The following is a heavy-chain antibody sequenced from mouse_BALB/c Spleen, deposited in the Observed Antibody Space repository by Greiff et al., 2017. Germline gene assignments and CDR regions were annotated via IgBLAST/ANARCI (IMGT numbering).Heavy chain of an antibody. J-gene: IGHJ3*01. Sequence: QVQLKESGAELVRPGTSVKVSCKASGYAFTNYLIEWVKQRPGQGLEWIGVINPGSGGTNYNEKFKGKATLTADKSSSTAYMQLSSLTSDDSAVYFCARDGDGYYFAYWGQGTLVTVSA. CDR1: GYAFTNYL. CDR3: ARDGDGYYFAY. D-gene: IGHD2-3*01. CDR2: INPGSGGT. V-gene: IGHV1-54*01.